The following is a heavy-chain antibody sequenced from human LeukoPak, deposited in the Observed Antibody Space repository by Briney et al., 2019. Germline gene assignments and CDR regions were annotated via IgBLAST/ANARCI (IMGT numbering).Heavy chain of an antibody. CDR2: IKQDGSEK. Sequence: GGSLRLSCAASGFTLSSYWMSWVRQAPGKGLEWVANIKQDGSEKYYVDSVKGRFTISRDNAKNSLYLQMNSLRAEDTAVYYCARHYGSGSFDYWGQGTLVTVSS. V-gene: IGHV3-7*01. J-gene: IGHJ4*02. D-gene: IGHD3-10*01. CDR3: ARHYGSGSFDY. CDR1: GFTLSSYW.